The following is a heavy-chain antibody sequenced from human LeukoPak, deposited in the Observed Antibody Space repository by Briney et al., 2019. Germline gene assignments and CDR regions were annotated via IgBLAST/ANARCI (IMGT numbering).Heavy chain of an antibody. CDR1: GFTFSSSA. CDR2: ISWNSGGI. D-gene: IGHD6-6*01. Sequence: GGSLRLSCAASGFTFSSSAMSWVRQAPGKGLEWVSGISWNSGGIAYADSVKGRFTISRDNAKNSLYLQMNSLRAEDTALYYCSRVSAYTTSSGEFDYWGQGTLVTVSS. J-gene: IGHJ4*02. V-gene: IGHV3-9*01. CDR3: SRVSAYTTSSGEFDY.